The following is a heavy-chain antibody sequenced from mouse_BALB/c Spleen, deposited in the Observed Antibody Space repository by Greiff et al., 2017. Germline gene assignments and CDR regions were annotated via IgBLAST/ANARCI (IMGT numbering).Heavy chain of an antibody. CDR1: GFSLTSYG. CDR2: IWAGGST. V-gene: IGHV2-9*02. D-gene: IGHD2-1*01. J-gene: IGHJ4*01. CDR3: ASSGNYGGYAMDY. Sequence: VQGVESGPGLVAPSQSLSITCTVSGFSLTSYGVHWVRQPPGKGLEWLGVIWAGGSTNYNSALMSRLSISKDNSKSQVFLKMNSLQTDDTAMYYCASSGNYGGYAMDYWGQGTSVTVSS.